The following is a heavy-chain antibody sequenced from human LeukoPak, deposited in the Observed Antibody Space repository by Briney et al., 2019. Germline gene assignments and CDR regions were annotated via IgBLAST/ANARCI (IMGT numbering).Heavy chain of an antibody. CDR3: AKLEDIVVVPTAPDWFDP. J-gene: IGHJ5*02. Sequence: GGSLRLSCAASGFSFSSSGIHWVRQAPGKGLEWVLSISGSGDSTYYADSVKGRFTISRDNSKNTLYLQMHSLRAEDTAVYYCAKLEDIVVVPTAPDWFDPWGQGTLVTVSS. CDR2: ISGSGDST. D-gene: IGHD2-2*01. V-gene: IGHV3-23*01. CDR1: GFSFSSSG.